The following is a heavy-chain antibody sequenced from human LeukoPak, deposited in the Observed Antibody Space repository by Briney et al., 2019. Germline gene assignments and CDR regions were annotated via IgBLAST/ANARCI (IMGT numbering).Heavy chain of an antibody. CDR3: ARGVSY. V-gene: IGHV4-30-2*01. CDR2: IYHSGST. Sequence: LRLSCAASGFTFSSYAMSWVRQAPGKGLEWIGYIYHSGSTYYNPSLKSRVTISVDRSKNQFSLKLSSVTAADTAVYYCARGVSYWGQGTLVTVSS. J-gene: IGHJ4*02. CDR1: GFTFSSYA.